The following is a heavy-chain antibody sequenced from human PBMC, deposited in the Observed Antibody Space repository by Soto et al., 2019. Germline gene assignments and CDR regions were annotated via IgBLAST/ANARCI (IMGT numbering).Heavy chain of an antibody. J-gene: IGHJ4*02. V-gene: IGHV3-30-3*01. CDR1: GFTFSSYA. Sequence: GGSLRLSCAASGFTFSSYAMHWVRQAPGKGLEWVAVISYDGSNKYYADSVKGRFTISRDNSKNTLYLQMNSLRAEDTAVYYCARDRYYYDSSGYYFGYYFDYWGQGTLVTVS. D-gene: IGHD3-22*01. CDR3: ARDRYYYDSSGYYFGYYFDY. CDR2: ISYDGSNK.